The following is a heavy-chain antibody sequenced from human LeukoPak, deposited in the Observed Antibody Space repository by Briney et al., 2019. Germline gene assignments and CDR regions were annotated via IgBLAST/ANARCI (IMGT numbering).Heavy chain of an antibody. Sequence: GGSLRLSCAASGLTFSTCGMHWVRQAPGKGLEWVAFIRYDGSNKYYADSVKGRFIISRDNSENTLYLQMNSPRAEDTAVYYCARAPLSPYHYDPQRPKGYFDYWGQGTLVTVSS. CDR2: IRYDGSNK. V-gene: IGHV3-30*02. J-gene: IGHJ4*02. D-gene: IGHD3-22*01. CDR3: ARAPLSPYHYDPQRPKGYFDY. CDR1: GLTFSTCG.